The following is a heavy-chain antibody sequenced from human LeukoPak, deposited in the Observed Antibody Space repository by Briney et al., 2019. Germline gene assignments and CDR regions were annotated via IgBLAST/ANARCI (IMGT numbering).Heavy chain of an antibody. CDR3: ARVRTVAGTVQKFDY. Sequence: SETLSLTCTVSGGSISSYYWSWIRQPPGKGLEWIGYIYYSGSTNYNPSLKSRVTISVDTSKNQFSLKLSSVTAADTAVYYCARVRTVAGTVQKFDYWGQGTLVTVSS. CDR1: GGSISSYY. D-gene: IGHD6-13*01. CDR2: IYYSGST. V-gene: IGHV4-59*08. J-gene: IGHJ4*02.